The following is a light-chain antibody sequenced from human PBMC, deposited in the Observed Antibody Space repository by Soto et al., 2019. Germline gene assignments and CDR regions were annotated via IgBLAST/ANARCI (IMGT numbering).Light chain of an antibody. CDR3: SSYTSTNRGV. J-gene: IGLJ3*02. CDR1: SSDVGGYNY. V-gene: IGLV2-14*01. Sequence: QSALTQPASVSGSPGQSITISCTGTSSDVGGYNYVSWFQQHPGKAPKLMIYDVNNRPSGVSNRFSGSESGNTASLTISGLQADDEADYYCSSYTSTNRGVFGGGTKLTV. CDR2: DVN.